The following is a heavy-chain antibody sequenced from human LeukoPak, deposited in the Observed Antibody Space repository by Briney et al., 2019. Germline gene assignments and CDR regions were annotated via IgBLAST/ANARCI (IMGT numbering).Heavy chain of an antibody. CDR2: INRDGSRT. D-gene: IGHD5-18*01. V-gene: IGHV3-74*01. J-gene: IGHJ4*02. CDR3: ARGGSDTAMAHDY. Sequence: GGSLRLSCAASGFTFSNHWMHWVRQAPEKGLMWVSRINRDGSRTDYADSVKGRFTISRDDAKNTLYLQVNSLRAEDTAVYFCARGGSDTAMAHDYWGQGTLVTVSS. CDR1: GFTFSNHW.